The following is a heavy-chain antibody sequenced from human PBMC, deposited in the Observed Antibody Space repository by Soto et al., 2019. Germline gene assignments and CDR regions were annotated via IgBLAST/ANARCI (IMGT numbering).Heavy chain of an antibody. V-gene: IGHV3-64*01. CDR1: GFTFSSYA. D-gene: IGHD6-13*01. Sequence: GGSLRLSCAASGFTFSSYAMHWVRQAPGKGLEYVSTINNNGGSTYYANSVKGRFTTSRDNSKNTLYLQMGSLRAEDMAVYYCATTIAAAGGYYFNYWGQGTLVTVSS. CDR2: INNNGGST. J-gene: IGHJ4*02. CDR3: ATTIAAAGGYYFNY.